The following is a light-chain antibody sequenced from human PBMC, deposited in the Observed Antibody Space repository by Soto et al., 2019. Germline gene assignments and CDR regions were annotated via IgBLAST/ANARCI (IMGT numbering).Light chain of an antibody. CDR3: CSYASSRTFAYV. CDR2: EVS. J-gene: IGLJ1*01. V-gene: IGLV2-23*02. Sequence: QSALTQPPSASGSPGQSVTISCTGTSSDVGGYNYVSWYQQHPGKAPKLMIYEVSKRPSGVSNRFSGSKSGNTASLTISGLQAEDEADYYCCSYASSRTFAYVFGTGTKLTVL. CDR1: SSDVGGYNY.